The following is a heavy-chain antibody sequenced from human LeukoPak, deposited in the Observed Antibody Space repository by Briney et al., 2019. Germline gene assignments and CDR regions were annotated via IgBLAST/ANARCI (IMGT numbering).Heavy chain of an antibody. D-gene: IGHD5-24*01. CDR3: ARGERWLHNPPVY. Sequence: GGSLRLSCAASGFTFSGYYMSWIRQAPGKGLEWVSYISSSGSIIYYADSVKGRFTISRDNAKNSLYLQMNSLRAEDTAVYYCARGERWLHNPPVYWGQGTLVTVSS. J-gene: IGHJ4*02. CDR2: ISSSGSII. V-gene: IGHV3-11*04. CDR1: GFTFSGYY.